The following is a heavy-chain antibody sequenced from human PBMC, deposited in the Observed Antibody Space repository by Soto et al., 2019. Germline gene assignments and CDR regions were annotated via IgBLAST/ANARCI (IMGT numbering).Heavy chain of an antibody. Sequence: ASETLSLTCTVSGGSISTGGYYWSWIRQHPGKGLEWIGYIYYSGSTYYNPSLKSRVTISVDTSKNQFSLKLSSVTAADTAVYYCAREPTRSSGYYYYYGMDVWGQGTTVTVSS. J-gene: IGHJ6*02. CDR2: IYYSGST. CDR1: GGSISTGGYY. D-gene: IGHD6-25*01. CDR3: AREPTRSSGYYYYYGMDV. V-gene: IGHV4-31*03.